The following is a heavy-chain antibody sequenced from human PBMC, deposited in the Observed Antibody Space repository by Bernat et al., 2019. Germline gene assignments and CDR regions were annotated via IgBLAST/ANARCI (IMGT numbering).Heavy chain of an antibody. J-gene: IGHJ4*02. V-gene: IGHV3-48*01. D-gene: IGHD1-26*01. Sequence: EVQLVESGGGLVQPGGSLRLSCAASRFTFSNYSMNWVRQAPGKGLEWVSYISSSRSTIYYADLWKGRFTVSRDNAKNSLYLQMNSLRAEDTAVYYCARELWLGIEAVGVDYWGQGTLVTVSS. CDR3: ARELWLGIEAVGVDY. CDR2: ISSSRSTI. CDR1: RFTFSNYS.